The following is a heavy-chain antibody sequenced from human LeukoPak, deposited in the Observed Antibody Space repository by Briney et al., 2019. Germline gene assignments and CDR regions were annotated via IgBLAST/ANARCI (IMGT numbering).Heavy chain of an antibody. CDR3: ARDYSYGLADCSGGSCYSNHGGY. CDR2: IYTRGSA. J-gene: IGHJ4*02. D-gene: IGHD2-15*01. V-gene: IGHV4-61*02. Sequence: SETLSLTCTVPGGSLSGGSDYWGCGRQPAGRGLGCVGRIYTRGSAHYNPSLKSRVTISVDTAQNQFSLKLSSVTAADTAVYYCARDYSYGLADCSGGSCYSNHGGYWGQGTLVTVSS. CDR1: GGSLSGGSDY.